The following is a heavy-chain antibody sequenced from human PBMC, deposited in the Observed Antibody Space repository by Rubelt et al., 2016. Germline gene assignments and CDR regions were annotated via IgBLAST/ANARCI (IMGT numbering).Heavy chain of an antibody. CDR2: IILLLGST. J-gene: IGHJ5*02. CDR3: ARDCSGGSCYQGRWFDP. D-gene: IGHD2-15*01. V-gene: IGHV1-69*01. Sequence: LEWMGGIILLLGSTNYAQKFQGRVTITADESTSTAYMELRSLRYEDTAVYYCARDCSGGSCYQGRWFDPWGQGTLVTVSS.